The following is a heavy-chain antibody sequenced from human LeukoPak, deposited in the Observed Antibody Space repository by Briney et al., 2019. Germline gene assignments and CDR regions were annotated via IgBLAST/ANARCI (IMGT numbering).Heavy chain of an antibody. Sequence: GASVKVSCKASGYTFTGYYMHWVRQAPGQGLELMGWINPNNGGTNYAQKFQGSVTMTRDTSISTAYMELSRLRSDDTAVYYCARSRRSGDIFDYWGQGTLVTVSS. CDR2: INPNNGGT. CDR3: ARSRRSGDIFDY. J-gene: IGHJ4*02. D-gene: IGHD6-19*01. V-gene: IGHV1-2*02. CDR1: GYTFTGYY.